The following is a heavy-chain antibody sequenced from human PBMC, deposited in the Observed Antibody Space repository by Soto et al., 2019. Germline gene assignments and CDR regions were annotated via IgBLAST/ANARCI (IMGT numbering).Heavy chain of an antibody. Sequence: EVQLVESGGGLVQPGRSLRLSCAASGFTFDDYAMHWVRQAPGKGLEWVSGISWNSGSIGYADSVKGRFTIPRDNAKNSLYLQMNSLRAEDTALYYCAKDFWVRGVIIGDAFDIWGQGTMVTVSS. CDR3: AKDFWVRGVIIGDAFDI. J-gene: IGHJ3*02. V-gene: IGHV3-9*01. CDR2: ISWNSGSI. CDR1: GFTFDDYA. D-gene: IGHD3-10*01.